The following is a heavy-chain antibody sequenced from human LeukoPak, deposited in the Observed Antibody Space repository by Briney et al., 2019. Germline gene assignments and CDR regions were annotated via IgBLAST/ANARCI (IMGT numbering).Heavy chain of an antibody. CDR3: ARGAYKSAAGFDP. V-gene: IGHV3-21*01. J-gene: IGHJ5*02. Sequence: PGGSLRLSCAASGFTFNTYSMNWVRQAPGKGLEWVSSISTNSRYIYYADSVKGRFTISRDNSKNTVYLQMSSLRAEDTAVYYCARGAYKSAAGFDPWGQGTLVTVSS. CDR1: GFTFNTYS. CDR2: ISTNSRYI. D-gene: IGHD6-13*01.